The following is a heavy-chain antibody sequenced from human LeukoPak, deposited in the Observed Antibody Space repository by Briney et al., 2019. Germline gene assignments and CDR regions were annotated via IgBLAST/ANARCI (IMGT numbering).Heavy chain of an antibody. CDR3: ARDLNRAISGLHWFDP. J-gene: IGHJ5*02. CDR1: GGTFSSYG. D-gene: IGHD3-3*02. Sequence: ASVKVSCKASGGTFSSYGISWVRQAPGQGLEWMGWISAYNGNTNYAQKLQGRVTMTTDTSTSTAYMELRSLRSDDTAVYYCARDLNRAISGLHWFDPWGQGTLVTVSS. V-gene: IGHV1-18*01. CDR2: ISAYNGNT.